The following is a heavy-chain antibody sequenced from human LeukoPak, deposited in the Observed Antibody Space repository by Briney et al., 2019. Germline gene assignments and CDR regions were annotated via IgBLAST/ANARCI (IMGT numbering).Heavy chain of an antibody. CDR3: ARHAPPYCSSTSCYNRVPDY. J-gene: IGHJ4*02. CDR1: GGSFSGYY. V-gene: IGHV4-34*01. CDR2: INHSGST. D-gene: IGHD2-2*02. Sequence: PSETLSLTCAVYGGSFSGYYWSWIRQPPGKGLEWIGEINHSGSTNYNPSLKSRVTISVDTSKNQFSLKLSSVTAADTAVYYCARHAPPYCSSTSCYNRVPDYWGQGTLVTVSS.